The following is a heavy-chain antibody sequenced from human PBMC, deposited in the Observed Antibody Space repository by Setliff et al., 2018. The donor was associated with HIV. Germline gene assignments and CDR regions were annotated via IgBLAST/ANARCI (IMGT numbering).Heavy chain of an antibody. V-gene: IGHV4-34*01. CDR3: ATGRFYSGYYYYGLDV. D-gene: IGHD1-26*01. CDR2: IYHSGST. J-gene: IGHJ6*02. Sequence: SETLSLTCDVYGGSFSGCYWSWIRQPPGKGLEWIGKIYHSGSTNYSPSLKSRVTISVDKSKNQFSLKLSSVTAADTAVYYCATGRFYSGYYYYGLDVWGQGTTVTVSS. CDR1: GGSFSGCY.